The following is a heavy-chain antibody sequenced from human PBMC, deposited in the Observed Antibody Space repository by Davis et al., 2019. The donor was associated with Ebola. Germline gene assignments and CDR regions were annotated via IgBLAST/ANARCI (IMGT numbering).Heavy chain of an antibody. V-gene: IGHV4-59*12. Sequence: MPSETLSLTCTVSGGSISSYYWSWIRQPPGKGLEWIGYIYYSGSTNYNPSLKSRVTISVDTSKNQFSLKLSSVTAADTAVYYCARSPAIAWFDPWGQGTLVTVSS. D-gene: IGHD6-25*01. CDR2: IYYSGST. CDR3: ARSPAIAWFDP. J-gene: IGHJ5*02. CDR1: GGSISSYY.